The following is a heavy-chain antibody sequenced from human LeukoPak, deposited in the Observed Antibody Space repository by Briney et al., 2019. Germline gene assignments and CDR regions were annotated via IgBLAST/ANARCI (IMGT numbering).Heavy chain of an antibody. Sequence: GGSLRLSCAASGFTFSSYAMSWVRQAPGKGLEWVSAISGSGGSTYYADSVKGRFTISRDNAKNTLYLQMNSLRAEDTAVYYCARDRLGYGDYRGDYWGQGTLVTVSS. CDR1: GFTFSSYA. D-gene: IGHD4-17*01. V-gene: IGHV3-23*01. CDR2: ISGSGGST. J-gene: IGHJ4*02. CDR3: ARDRLGYGDYRGDY.